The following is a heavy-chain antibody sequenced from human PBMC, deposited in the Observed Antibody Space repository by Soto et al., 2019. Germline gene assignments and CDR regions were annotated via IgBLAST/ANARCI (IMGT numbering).Heavy chain of an antibody. CDR1: GGSISSGGYS. CDR2: IYYSGTT. Sequence: SETRSLTCAVSGGSISSGGYSWSWIRQPPAKGLEWIGYIYYSGTTSYNPSLKRRVTVSLETSKSHFSLRLTSVSAADTTVYHCARLGPYYQVLGPWGQGSLV. J-gene: IGHJ5*02. V-gene: IGHV4-61*03. D-gene: IGHD2-21*01. CDR3: ARLGPYYQVLGP.